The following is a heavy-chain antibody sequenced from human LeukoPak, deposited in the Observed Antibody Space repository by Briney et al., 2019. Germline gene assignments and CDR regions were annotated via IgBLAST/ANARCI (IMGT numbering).Heavy chain of an antibody. J-gene: IGHJ6*02. CDR1: GYPFTGNY. D-gene: IGHD3-3*01. CDR2: IDPDRRTT. Sequence: ASVKVSCKPSGYPFTGNYINWLRQAPGQGLEWLGLIDPDRRTTVYAQKLQGRVTMTTDTSTSTAYMELRSLRSDDTAVYYCARESGGLARFLEWLPGNYYYYGMDVWGQGTTVTVSS. CDR3: ARESGGLARFLEWLPGNYYYYGMDV. V-gene: IGHV1-18*01.